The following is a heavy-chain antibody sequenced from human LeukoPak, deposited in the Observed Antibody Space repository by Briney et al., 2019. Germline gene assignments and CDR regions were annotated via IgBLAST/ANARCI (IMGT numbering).Heavy chain of an antibody. D-gene: IGHD5-18*01. CDR1: GYRFTSYW. J-gene: IGHJ4*02. CDR2: IYPGDSET. CDR3: ARRGEAMDPFDY. V-gene: IGHV5-51*01. Sequence: GESLKISRKGSGYRFTSYWISWVRQMPGKGLEWMGIIYPGDSETRYSPSFQGQVTISADKSINTAYLQWSSLKASDTAIYYCARRGEAMDPFDYWGQGTLVTVSS.